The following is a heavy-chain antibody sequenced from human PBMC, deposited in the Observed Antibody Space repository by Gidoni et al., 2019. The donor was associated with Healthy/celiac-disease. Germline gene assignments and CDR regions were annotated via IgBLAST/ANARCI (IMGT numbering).Heavy chain of an antibody. V-gene: IGHV2-5*01. CDR3: AHPGDFWSGYQF. D-gene: IGHD3-3*01. Sequence: QSPLKESGPTLVKPTQTLTLTCTFHGFSLSTSGVGVGWIRQPPGKALEWLALIYWNDDKRYSPSLKSRLTITKDTSKNQVVLTMTNMDPVDTATYYCAHPGDFWSGYQFWSQGTLVTVSS. CDR2: IYWNDDK. J-gene: IGHJ4*02. CDR1: GFSLSTSGVG.